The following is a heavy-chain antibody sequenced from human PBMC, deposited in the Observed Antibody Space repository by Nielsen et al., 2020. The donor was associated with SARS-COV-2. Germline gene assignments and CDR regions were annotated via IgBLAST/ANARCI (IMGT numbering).Heavy chain of an antibody. V-gene: IGHV3-9*01. CDR3: ARIDSSGWYRGRDY. J-gene: IGHJ4*02. Sequence: SLKISCAASGFTFDDYAMHWVRQAPGKGLEWVSGISWNSGSIGYADSVKGRFTISRDNAKNSLYLQMNSLRAEDTAVYYCARIDSSGWYRGRDYWGQGTLVTVSS. CDR2: ISWNSGSI. D-gene: IGHD6-19*01. CDR1: GFTFDDYA.